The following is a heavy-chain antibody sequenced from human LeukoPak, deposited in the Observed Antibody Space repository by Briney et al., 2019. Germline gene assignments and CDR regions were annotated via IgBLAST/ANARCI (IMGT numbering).Heavy chain of an antibody. CDR3: AKVASQGGDY. CDR2: ISGGGGST. J-gene: IGHJ4*02. V-gene: IGHV3-23*01. Sequence: HTGGSLRLSCAASRFTFSSYAMSWVRQAPGKGLEWVSAISGGGGSTYYADSVKGRFTISRDNSKNTLYLQMNSLRAEDTAVYYCAKVASQGGDYWGQGTLVTVSS. D-gene: IGHD3-16*01. CDR1: RFTFSSYA.